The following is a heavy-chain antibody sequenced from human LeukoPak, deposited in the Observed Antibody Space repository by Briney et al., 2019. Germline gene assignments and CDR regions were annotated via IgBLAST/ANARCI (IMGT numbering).Heavy chain of an antibody. CDR2: INPNAGST. CDR3: ARGTDDYTLVY. CDR1: GYTFTSLY. Sequence: ASVKVSCKASGYTFTSLYMHWVRQAPGQGLEWMGIINPNAGSTNYAQKFQGRVTMTRDTSTRTVYVELSSLRSEDTAVYCCARGTDDYTLVYWGQGTLVTVSS. J-gene: IGHJ4*02. D-gene: IGHD5-24*01. V-gene: IGHV1-46*01.